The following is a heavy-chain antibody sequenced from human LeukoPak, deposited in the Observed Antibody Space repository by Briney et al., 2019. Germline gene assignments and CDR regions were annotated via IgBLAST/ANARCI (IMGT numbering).Heavy chain of an antibody. V-gene: IGHV3-23*01. Sequence: GGSLRLSCAASGITFSSYAMSWVRQAPGKGLEWVSTLSGSGASTYYPDSVKGRFTISRDNSKNTLYLQMDSLRAEDTAVYYCAKLSGYQAYYYMDVWGKGTTVTVSS. CDR3: AKLSGYQAYYYMDV. J-gene: IGHJ6*03. CDR1: GITFSSYA. D-gene: IGHD3-22*01. CDR2: LSGSGAST.